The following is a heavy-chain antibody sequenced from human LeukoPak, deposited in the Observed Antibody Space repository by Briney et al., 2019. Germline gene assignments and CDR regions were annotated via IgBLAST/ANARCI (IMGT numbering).Heavy chain of an antibody. CDR1: GYTFTSYG. CDR3: ARDWADDYGDLGAFDI. CDR2: ISAYNGNT. D-gene: IGHD4-17*01. J-gene: IGHJ3*02. V-gene: IGHV1-18*01. Sequence: GASVKVSCKASGYTFTSYGISWVRQAPGQGLEWMGWISAYNGNTNYAQKLQGRVTMTTDTSTSTAYMELRSLRSDDTAVYYCARDWADDYGDLGAFDIWGQGTMVTVSS.